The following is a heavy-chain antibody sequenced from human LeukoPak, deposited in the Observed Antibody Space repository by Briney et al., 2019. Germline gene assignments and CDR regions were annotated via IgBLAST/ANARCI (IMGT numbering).Heavy chain of an antibody. CDR1: GFTFSSYA. D-gene: IGHD4-17*01. CDR3: AKAPDDYGDYIDY. J-gene: IGHJ4*02. V-gene: IGHV3-23*01. Sequence: GGSLRLSCAASGFTFSSYAMSWVRQAPGKGLGWVSAISGSGGSTYYADSVKGRFTISRDNSKNTLYLQMNSLRAEDTAVYYCAKAPDDYGDYIDYWGQGTLVTVSS. CDR2: ISGSGGST.